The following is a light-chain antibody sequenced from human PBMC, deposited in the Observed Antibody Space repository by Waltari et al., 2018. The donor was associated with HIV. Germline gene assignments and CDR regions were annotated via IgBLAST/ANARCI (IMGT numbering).Light chain of an antibody. J-gene: IGLJ2*01. V-gene: IGLV2-23*02. CDR2: EVS. CDR1: SRDVAIYTL. Sequence: QSALTQTASVSGSPGQSITLSRTRNSRDVAIYTLVSRYQQHPRKAPKPMIYEVSKRPSGVSALFSGSKSGDTASLTISGLQAEDEADYYCCSYVSNVIFGGGTKLTVL. CDR3: CSYVSNVI.